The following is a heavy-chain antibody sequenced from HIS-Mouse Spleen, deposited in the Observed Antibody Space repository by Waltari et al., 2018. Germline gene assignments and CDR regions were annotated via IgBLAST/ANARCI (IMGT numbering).Heavy chain of an antibody. V-gene: IGHV1-8*01. D-gene: IGHD3-22*01. J-gene: IGHJ3*02. CDR3: AKGVVITADAFDI. Sequence: QVQLVQSGAEVKKPGASVKVSCKASGYTFTSYDINWERQATGQGLEGMGWMNPNSGNTGYAKKFQRRVTITRNTSVSTAYMELSSLGSEDTTVYYCAKGVVITADAFDIWGQGTMVTVSS. CDR1: GYTFTSYD. CDR2: MNPNSGNT.